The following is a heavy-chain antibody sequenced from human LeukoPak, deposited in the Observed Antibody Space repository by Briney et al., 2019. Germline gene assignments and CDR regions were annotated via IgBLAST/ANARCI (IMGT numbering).Heavy chain of an antibody. D-gene: IGHD2-2*01. CDR1: GFTFSSYA. Sequence: GGSLRLSCAASGFTFSSYAMHWVRQVPGKGLEWVAVISYDGSNKYYADSVKGRFTISRDNSKNTLYLQMNSLRAEDTAVYYCARMGTSWYYFDYWGQGTLVTVSS. J-gene: IGHJ4*02. V-gene: IGHV3-30*01. CDR2: ISYDGSNK. CDR3: ARMGTSWYYFDY.